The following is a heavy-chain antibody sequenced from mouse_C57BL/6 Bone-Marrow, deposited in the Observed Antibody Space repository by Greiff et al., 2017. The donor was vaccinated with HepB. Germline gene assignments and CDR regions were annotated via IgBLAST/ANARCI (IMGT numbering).Heavy chain of an antibody. CDR1: GYAFSSYW. CDR3: ARSRQLRRDYYFDY. D-gene: IGHD3-2*02. J-gene: IGHJ2*01. V-gene: IGHV1-80*01. CDR2: IYPGDGDT. Sequence: QVQLQQSGAELVKPGASVKISCKASGYAFSSYWMNWVKQRPGKGLEWIGQIYPGDGDTNYNGKFKGKATLTADKSSSTAYMQLSSLTSEDSAVYFCARSRQLRRDYYFDYWGQGTTLTVSS.